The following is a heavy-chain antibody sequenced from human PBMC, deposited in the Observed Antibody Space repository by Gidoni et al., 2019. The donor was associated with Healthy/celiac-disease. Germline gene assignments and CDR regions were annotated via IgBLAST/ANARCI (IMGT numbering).Heavy chain of an antibody. D-gene: IGHD3-3*01. J-gene: IGHJ6*03. CDR1: GFTFSSYW. CDR3: ARDCYDFWSGYAYYYYMDV. Sequence: EVQLVESGGGLVQPGGSLRLSCAASGFTFSSYWMHWVRQAPGKGLVWVSRINSDGSSTSYADSVKGRFTISRDNAKNTLYLQMNSLRAEDTAVYYCARDCYDFWSGYAYYYYMDVWGKGTTVTVSS. V-gene: IGHV3-74*01. CDR2: INSDGSST.